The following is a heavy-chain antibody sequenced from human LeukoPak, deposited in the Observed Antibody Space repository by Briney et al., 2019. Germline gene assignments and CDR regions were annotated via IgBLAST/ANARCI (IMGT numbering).Heavy chain of an antibody. CDR3: AREGGSSGYYDPPFDY. CDR1: GFTFSSYA. Sequence: PGGSLRLSCAASGFTFSSYAMSWVRQAPGKGLEWVSAISGSGGSTYYADSVKGRFTISRDNSKNTLYLQMNSLRAEDTAVYYCAREGGSSGYYDPPFDYWGQGTLVTVSS. D-gene: IGHD3-22*01. V-gene: IGHV3-23*01. CDR2: ISGSGGST. J-gene: IGHJ4*02.